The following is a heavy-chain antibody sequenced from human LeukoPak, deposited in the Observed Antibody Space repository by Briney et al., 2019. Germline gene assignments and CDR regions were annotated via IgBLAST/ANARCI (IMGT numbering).Heavy chain of an antibody. CDR2: INHSVST. D-gene: IGHD6-19*01. CDR3: AREKQWLVFHLPLNYFDY. V-gene: IGHV4-34*01. CDR1: GGSFSGYY. J-gene: IGHJ4*02. Sequence: TSSETLSLTCAVYGGSFSGYYWSWLRQPPGKGLEWIGEINHSVSTNYNPSLKSRVTISVDTSKNQFSLKLSSVTAADTAVYYCAREKQWLVFHLPLNYFDYWGQGTLVTVSS.